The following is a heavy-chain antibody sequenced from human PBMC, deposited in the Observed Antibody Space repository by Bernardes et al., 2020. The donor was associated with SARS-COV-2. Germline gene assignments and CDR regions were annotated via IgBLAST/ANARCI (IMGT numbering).Heavy chain of an antibody. J-gene: IGHJ5*02. V-gene: IGHV3-21*01. CDR1: GFIFSIYA. CDR2: ISSSSSYI. D-gene: IGHD3-10*01. CDR3: ARERSRTVRGVLAFDP. Sequence: GGSLRLSCAASGFIFSIYAMNWVRQAPGKGLEWVSYISSSSSYIYYEDSLKGRFTISRDNAKNSLYLQMNSLRAEDTAVYYCARERSRTVRGVLAFDPWGQGTLVTVSS.